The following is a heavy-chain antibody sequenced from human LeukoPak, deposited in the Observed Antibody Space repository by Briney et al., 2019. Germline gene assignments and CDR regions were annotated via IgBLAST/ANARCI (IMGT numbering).Heavy chain of an antibody. CDR2: ICHSGST. D-gene: IGHD4-11*01. Sequence: PSETLSLTCAVSGYSISSGYYWGWIRQPPGKGLEWIGSICHSGSTYYNPSLKSRVTISVDTSKNQFSLELSSVTAADTAMYYCATYRNYVYFDYWGQGTLVTVSS. J-gene: IGHJ4*02. V-gene: IGHV4-38-2*01. CDR3: ATYRNYVYFDY. CDR1: GYSISSGYY.